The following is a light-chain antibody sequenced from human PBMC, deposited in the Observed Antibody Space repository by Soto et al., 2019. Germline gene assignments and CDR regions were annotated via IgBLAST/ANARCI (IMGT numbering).Light chain of an antibody. CDR3: QSYDSSLSGSYV. CDR1: SSNIGAGYD. Sequence: QPVLTQPPSVSGAPGQRVTISCTGSSSNIGAGYDVHWYQQLPGTAPKHLIYGNSNRPSGVPDRFSGSKSGTSASLAITGLQAEDEADYYCQSYDSSLSGSYVFGTGTKLTVL. J-gene: IGLJ1*01. CDR2: GNS. V-gene: IGLV1-40*01.